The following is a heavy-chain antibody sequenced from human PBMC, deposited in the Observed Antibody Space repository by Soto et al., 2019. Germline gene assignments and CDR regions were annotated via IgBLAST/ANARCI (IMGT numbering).Heavy chain of an antibody. J-gene: IGHJ3*02. CDR2: ISSGSSYI. CDR3: ARESYTVTTPPNAFDI. CDR1: GFTFSSYS. D-gene: IGHD4-17*01. Sequence: EVQLVESGGGLVKPGGSLRLSCAASGFTFSSYSMNWVRQAPGKGLEWVSSISSGSSYIYYADSVKGRFTISRDNAKNSLYLQMNSLRAEDTAVYYCARESYTVTTPPNAFDIWGQGTMVTVSS. V-gene: IGHV3-21*01.